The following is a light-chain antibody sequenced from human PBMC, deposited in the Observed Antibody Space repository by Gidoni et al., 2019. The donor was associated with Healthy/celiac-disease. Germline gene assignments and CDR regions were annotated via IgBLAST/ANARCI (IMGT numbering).Light chain of an antibody. CDR2: GNR. J-gene: IGLJ2*01. V-gene: IGLV1-40*01. Sequence: QSLRTQTPSVSEAPGQSVTISCTGSSPNLGAGYDVHWYQQLPGTAPKLHIYGNRNRPSGVPDRFAGSKSGTSASLAITGLQAEDVADYYCQSYDISLSGSVFGGGTKLTVL. CDR1: SPNLGAGYD. CDR3: QSYDISLSGSV.